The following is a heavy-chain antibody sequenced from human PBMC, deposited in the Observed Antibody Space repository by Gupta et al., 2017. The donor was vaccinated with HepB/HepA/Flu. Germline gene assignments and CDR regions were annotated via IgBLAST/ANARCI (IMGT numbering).Heavy chain of an antibody. V-gene: IGHV1-2*02. CDR1: GYTFTDYY. CDR2: IKSNSGGT. CDR3: ARDASAGGDFDY. D-gene: IGHD1-1*01. J-gene: IGHJ4*02. Sequence: QVQLVQSGAEVKKPGASVKVSCKASGYTFTDYYMHWVRQAPGQGLEWMGWIKSNSGGTKYAQKVQGRVTMTRDTSTRTAYMELSRLRSDDTAVYYCARDASAGGDFDYGGQGTLVTVSS.